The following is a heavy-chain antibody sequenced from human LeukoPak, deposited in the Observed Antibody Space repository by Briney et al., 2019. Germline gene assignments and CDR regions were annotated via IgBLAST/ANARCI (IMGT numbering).Heavy chain of an antibody. J-gene: IGHJ4*02. D-gene: IGHD3-10*01. CDR3: ARQGIYGSGRDY. CDR1: GGSISIGDYY. CDR2: IYYSGST. Sequence: SETLSFTCTVSGGSISIGDYYWSWIRQPPGKGLEWIGYIYYSGSTYYNPSLKSRVTISVDTSKNQFSLKLSSVTAADTAVYYCARQGIYGSGRDYWGQGTLVTVSS. V-gene: IGHV4-30-4*08.